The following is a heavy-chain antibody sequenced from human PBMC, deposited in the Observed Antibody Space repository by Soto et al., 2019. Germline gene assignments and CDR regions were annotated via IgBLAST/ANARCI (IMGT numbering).Heavy chain of an antibody. Sequence: EVQLLESGGGLVQPGGSLRLSCAASGFTFSSYAMSWVRQAPGKGLEWVSAISGSGGSTYYADSVKGRFTISRDNSKNTLYLQMNSLRAEDTAVYYCAKDRDPGDYVGDAFDIWGQGTMVTVSS. D-gene: IGHD4-17*01. CDR3: AKDRDPGDYVGDAFDI. CDR2: ISGSGGST. V-gene: IGHV3-23*01. CDR1: GFTFSSYA. J-gene: IGHJ3*02.